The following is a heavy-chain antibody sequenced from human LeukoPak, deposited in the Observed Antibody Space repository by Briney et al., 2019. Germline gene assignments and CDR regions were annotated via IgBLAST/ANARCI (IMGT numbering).Heavy chain of an antibody. D-gene: IGHD3-9*01. CDR3: AKWGDYDVLTGYYVSDY. CDR2: ITGSGGNT. V-gene: IGHV3-23*01. Sequence: GGSLTLSCAASGFTFSNYAMSWVRQAPGKGLEWVSAITGSGGNTYYADSVKGRFTISRDNSKNTVFLQMNSLRAEDTAVYYCAKWGDYDVLTGYYVSDYWGQGTLVTVPS. CDR1: GFTFSNYA. J-gene: IGHJ4*02.